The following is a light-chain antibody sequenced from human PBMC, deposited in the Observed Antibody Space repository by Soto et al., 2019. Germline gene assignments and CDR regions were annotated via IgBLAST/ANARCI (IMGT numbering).Light chain of an antibody. CDR1: QGISNY. CDR3: QKYNSATRT. CDR2: AAS. V-gene: IGKV1-27*01. Sequence: DIQMTQSPSSLSASVGDRVTITCRASQGISNYLAWYQQKPGKVPKLLIYAASTLQSGVPSRFSGSGSGTDFTLTISSLQPEYVATYFCQKYNSATRTFGQGTKVEIK. J-gene: IGKJ1*01.